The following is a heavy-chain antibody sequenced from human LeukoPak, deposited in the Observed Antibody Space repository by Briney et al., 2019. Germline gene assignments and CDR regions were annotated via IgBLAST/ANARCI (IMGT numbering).Heavy chain of an antibody. CDR1: RFTFSSYW. Sequence: GGSLRLSCAASRFTFSSYWMSWVRQAPGKGLEWVANIKQDGSEKYYVDSVKGRFTISRDNAKNSLYLQMNSLRAEDTAVYYCARDQGSSWYGYRYWGQGTLVTVSS. CDR2: IKQDGSEK. D-gene: IGHD6-13*01. V-gene: IGHV3-7*01. CDR3: ARDQGSSWYGYRY. J-gene: IGHJ4*02.